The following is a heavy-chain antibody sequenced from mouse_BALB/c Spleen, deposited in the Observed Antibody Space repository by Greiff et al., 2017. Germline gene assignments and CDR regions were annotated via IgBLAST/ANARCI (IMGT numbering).Heavy chain of an antibody. Sequence: VQLQQSGAELVKPGASVKLSCKASGYTFTSYYMYWVKQRPGQGLEWIGEINPSNGGTNFNEKFKSKATLTVDKSSSTAYMQLGSLTSEDSAVYDCTTIYYYGSSHYYYAMDYWGQGTSVTVSS. CDR3: TTIYYYGSSHYYYAMDY. CDR2: INPSNGGT. J-gene: IGHJ4*01. CDR1: GYTFTSYY. V-gene: IGHV1S81*02. D-gene: IGHD1-1*01.